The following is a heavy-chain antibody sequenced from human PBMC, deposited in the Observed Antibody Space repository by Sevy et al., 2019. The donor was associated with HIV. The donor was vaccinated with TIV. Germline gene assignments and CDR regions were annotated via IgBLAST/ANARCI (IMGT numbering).Heavy chain of an antibody. CDR2: ISSNGGST. CDR3: VKVYRGSYYDY. J-gene: IGHJ4*02. V-gene: IGHV3-64D*06. Sequence: GGSLRLSCSASGFTFSSYAMHWVRQAPGKGLEYVSTISSNGGSTYYADSVKGRFTISRDNSKITLYLQMSSLRAEDTAVYYGVKVYRGSYYDYWGQGTLVTVSS. CDR1: GFTFSSYA. D-gene: IGHD1-26*01.